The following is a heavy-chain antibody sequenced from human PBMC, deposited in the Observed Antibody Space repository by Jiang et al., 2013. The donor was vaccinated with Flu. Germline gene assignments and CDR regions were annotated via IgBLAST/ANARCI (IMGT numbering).Heavy chain of an antibody. D-gene: IGHD3-22*01. V-gene: IGHV3-23*01. J-gene: IGHJ4*02. Sequence: VSVITGTGDSTFYADSVKGRFTISRDISQNTLYLQMDSLRADDTAIYYCAKDLTPYYDSSGYFPTFDHWGQGT. CDR2: ITGTGDST. CDR3: AKDLTPYYDSSGYFPTFDH.